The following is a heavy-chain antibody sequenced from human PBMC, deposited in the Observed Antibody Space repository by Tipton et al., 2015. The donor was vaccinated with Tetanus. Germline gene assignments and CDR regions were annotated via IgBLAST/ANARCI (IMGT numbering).Heavy chain of an antibody. CDR2: INHSGST. V-gene: IGHV4-34*01. Sequence: TLSLTCAVYGGSFSGYYWSWIRQPPGKGLEWIGEINHSGSTNYNPSLKSRVTISVDTSKNQFSLKLSSVTAADTAVYYCARGYGENSYYFDYWGQGTLVTVSS. J-gene: IGHJ4*02. CDR3: ARGYGENSYYFDY. CDR1: GGSFSGYY. D-gene: IGHD3-10*01.